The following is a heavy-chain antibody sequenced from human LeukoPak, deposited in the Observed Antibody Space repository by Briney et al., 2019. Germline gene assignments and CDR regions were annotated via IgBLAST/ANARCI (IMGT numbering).Heavy chain of an antibody. V-gene: IGHV4-4*02. J-gene: IGHJ4*02. Sequence: SGTLSLTCAVSGGSISSSNWWSWVRQPPGKGLEWIGEIYHSGSTNYNPPLKSRVTISVDKSKNQFSLKLSSVTAADTAVYYCARSTTVVTYYFDYWGQGTLVTVSS. CDR2: IYHSGST. CDR1: GGSISSSNW. D-gene: IGHD4-23*01. CDR3: ARSTTVVTYYFDY.